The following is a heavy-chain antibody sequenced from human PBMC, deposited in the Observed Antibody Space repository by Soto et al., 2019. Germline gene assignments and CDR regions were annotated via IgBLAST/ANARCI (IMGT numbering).Heavy chain of an antibody. CDR3: ARGDSSFDYFDY. Sequence: GGSLRLSCAASGFTVSSNYMSWVRQAPGKGLEWVSVIYSGGSTYYADSVKGRFTISRDNSKNTLYLQMNSLRAEDTAVYYCARGDSSFDYFDYWGQGTLVTGSS. CDR2: IYSGGST. V-gene: IGHV3-53*01. D-gene: IGHD6-6*01. J-gene: IGHJ4*02. CDR1: GFTVSSNY.